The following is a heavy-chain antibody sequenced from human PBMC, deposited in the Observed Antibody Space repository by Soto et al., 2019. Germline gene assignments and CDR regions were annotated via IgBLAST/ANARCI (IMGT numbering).Heavy chain of an antibody. CDR1: GASLDYYY. V-gene: IGHV4-59*01. CDR3: ARDFLPYQMLSSFDP. Sequence: QVQLQESGPGLVKPSETLSLTCTVSGASLDYYYWTWVRQPPGRGPEWIGYVYYTGTTKYNPSLSSGVTISVDTSRNRFSLRLSYVTAADTAVYYCARDFLPYQMLSSFDPWGRGTLVIVSS. D-gene: IGHD2-2*01. CDR2: VYYTGTT. J-gene: IGHJ5*02.